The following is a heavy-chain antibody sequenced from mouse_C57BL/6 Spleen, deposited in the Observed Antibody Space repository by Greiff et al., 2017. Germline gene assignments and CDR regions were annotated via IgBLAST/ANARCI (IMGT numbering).Heavy chain of an antibody. Sequence: EVKVEESGGGLVQPGGSMKLSCVASGFTFSNYWMNWVRQSPEKGLEWVAQIRLKSDNYATHYAESVKGRFTISRDDSKSSVYLQMNNLRAEDTGMYYCQDYYAMDYWGQGTSVTVSS. V-gene: IGHV6-3*01. CDR2: IRLKSDNYAT. CDR1: GFTFSNYW. J-gene: IGHJ4*01. CDR3: QDYYAMDY.